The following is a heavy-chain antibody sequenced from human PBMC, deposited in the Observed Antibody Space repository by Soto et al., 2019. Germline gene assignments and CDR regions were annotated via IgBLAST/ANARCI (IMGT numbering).Heavy chain of an antibody. CDR3: ATFLMRYCSSTSCYTRLDP. J-gene: IGHJ5*02. CDR1: GGTFSRYA. CDR2: IIPIFGTA. V-gene: IGHV1-69*13. D-gene: IGHD2-2*02. Sequence: ASVKVSCKASGGTFSRYAISWVRQAPGQGLEWMGGIIPIFGTANYAQKFQGRVTITADESTSTAYMELSSLRSEDTAVYYCATFLMRYCSSTSCYTRLDPWGQGTLVTVSS.